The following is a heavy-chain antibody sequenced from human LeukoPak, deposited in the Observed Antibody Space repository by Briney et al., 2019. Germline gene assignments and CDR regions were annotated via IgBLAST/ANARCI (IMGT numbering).Heavy chain of an antibody. CDR1: GYRFTSYW. V-gene: IGHV5-51*01. CDR2: IYPDDADT. J-gene: IGHJ6*04. Sequence: GESLKISCKGSGYRFTSYWIAWVRQLPGKGLEWMGIIYPDDADTRYSPSFQGQVTMSADTSISTAYLQWHSLKASDTAMYYCARSGIDFSYGMDVWGRGTTVTVSS. CDR3: ARSGIDFSYGMDV.